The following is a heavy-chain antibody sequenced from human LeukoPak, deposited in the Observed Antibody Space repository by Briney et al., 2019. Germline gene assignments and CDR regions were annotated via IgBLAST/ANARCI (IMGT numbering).Heavy chain of an antibody. CDR2: INHSGST. J-gene: IGHJ5*02. CDR3: ARGLAYSSSRQAGWFDP. D-gene: IGHD6-13*01. Sequence: SETLSLTCAVYGGSFSGYYWSWIRQPPGKGLEWIGEINHSGSTNYNPSLKSRVTISVDTSKNQFSLKLSSVTAADTAVYYCARGLAYSSSRQAGWFDPWGQGTLVTVSS. CDR1: GGSFSGYY. V-gene: IGHV4-34*01.